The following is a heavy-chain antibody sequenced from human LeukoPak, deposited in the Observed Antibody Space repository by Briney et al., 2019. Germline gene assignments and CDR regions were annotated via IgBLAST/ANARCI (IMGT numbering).Heavy chain of an antibody. CDR3: SRYGLPAPDY. V-gene: IGHV1-18*01. CDR1: GYTFTSYG. J-gene: IGHJ4*02. D-gene: IGHD2-15*01. CDR2: ISAYNGNT. Sequence: GASVKVSCKASGYTFTSYGISWVRQAPGQGLEWMGWISAYNGNTNYAQKLQGRVTMTTDTSTRKAYMELRSLRSDDTAVYYWSRYGLPAPDYWGQETLVTVSS.